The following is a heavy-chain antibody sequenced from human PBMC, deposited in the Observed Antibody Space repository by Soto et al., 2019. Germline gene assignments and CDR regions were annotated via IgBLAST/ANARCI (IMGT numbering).Heavy chain of an antibody. CDR1: GYTFTSYG. CDR3: ARTLGYCSSTSCYGYYYMDV. J-gene: IGHJ6*03. CDR2: ISAYNGNT. D-gene: IGHD2-2*01. Sequence: QVQLVQSGAEVKKPGASVKVSCKASGYTFTSYGISWVRQAPGQGLEWMGWISAYNGNTNYAQKLQGRVTMTADTSTSTAYMELRSLRSDDTAVYYCARTLGYCSSTSCYGYYYMDVWGKGTTVTVSS. V-gene: IGHV1-18*01.